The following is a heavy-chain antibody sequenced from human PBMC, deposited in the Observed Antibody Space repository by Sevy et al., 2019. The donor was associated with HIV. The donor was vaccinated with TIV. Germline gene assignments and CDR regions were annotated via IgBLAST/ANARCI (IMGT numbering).Heavy chain of an antibody. D-gene: IGHD1-26*01. V-gene: IGHV1-18*01. J-gene: IGHJ4*02. CDR1: GYTFTSYG. CDR2: ISAYNGNT. CDR3: ARDLGGYSGNSIDY. Sequence: ASVKVSCKASGYTFTSYGISWVRQAPGQGLEWMGWISAYNGNTNYAQKLQGRVTMTTDTSTSTAYVELRSLRSDDTAIYYCARDLGGYSGNSIDYWGQGTLVTVSS.